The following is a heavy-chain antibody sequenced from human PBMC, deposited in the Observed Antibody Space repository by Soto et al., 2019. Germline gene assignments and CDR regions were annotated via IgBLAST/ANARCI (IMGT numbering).Heavy chain of an antibody. CDR1: GFTFSDYY. CDR2: ISSSGSTI. CDR3: ARVDFWSGYYDFWFDP. D-gene: IGHD3-3*01. Sequence: LRLSCAASGFTFSDYYMSWIRQAPGKGLEWVSYISSSGSTIYYADSVKGRFTISRDNAKNSLYLQMNSLRAEDTAVYYCARVDFWSGYYDFWFDPWGQGTLVTVSS. J-gene: IGHJ5*02. V-gene: IGHV3-11*01.